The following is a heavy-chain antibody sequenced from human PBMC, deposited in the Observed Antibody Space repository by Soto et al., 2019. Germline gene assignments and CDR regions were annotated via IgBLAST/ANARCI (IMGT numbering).Heavy chain of an antibody. J-gene: IGHJ4*02. D-gene: IGHD6-13*01. CDR1: GVNFGSYA. CDR2: TSASGGTT. CDR3: AKAKYSSSWWAVDY. Sequence: GGSLRLSSAASGVNFGSYAMSWVRQAPGKGLEWVSSTSASGGTTYYADSVKGRFTISRDSSKNMLYLEMNSLRAEDTAVYYCAKAKYSSSWWAVDYWGQGTLVTVSS. V-gene: IGHV3-23*01.